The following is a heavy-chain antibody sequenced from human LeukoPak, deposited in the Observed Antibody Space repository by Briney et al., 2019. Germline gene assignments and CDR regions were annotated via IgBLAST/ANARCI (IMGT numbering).Heavy chain of an antibody. D-gene: IGHD6-13*01. CDR2: INTGSGNT. CDR1: GYTFTGYA. CDR3: ARLRQQLVTFDY. V-gene: IGHV1-3*04. J-gene: IGHJ4*02. Sequence: ASVKVSCKASGYTFTGYALHWVRQAPGQGLEWMGWINTGSGNTKYSQKFQGRVTITRDTSASTAYMELSSLRSEDTAVYYCARLRQQLVTFDYWGQGTLVTVSS.